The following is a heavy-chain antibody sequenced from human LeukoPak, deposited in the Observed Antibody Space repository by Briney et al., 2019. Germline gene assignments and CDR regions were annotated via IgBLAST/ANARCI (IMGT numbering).Heavy chain of an antibody. CDR1: GYTFTSYD. CDR3: ARDSIPTVTTPGY. V-gene: IGHV1-8*01. J-gene: IGHJ4*02. D-gene: IGHD4-17*01. CDR2: MNPNSGNT. Sequence: ASVKVSCKASGYTFTSYDINWVRQATGQGLEWMGWMNPNSGNTGYAQKFQGRVTMTRNTSISTAYMELSSLRSEDTAVYYCARDSIPTVTTPGYWGQGTLVTVSS.